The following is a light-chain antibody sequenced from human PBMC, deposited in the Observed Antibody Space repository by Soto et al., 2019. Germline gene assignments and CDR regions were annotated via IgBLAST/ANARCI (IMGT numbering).Light chain of an antibody. CDR2: AAS. Sequence: IQFTQSPSSLSSSVGDRFTITCRASQTISTYLNWYQQKPGKAPKLLIYAASSLQSGVPSRFSGSGSGTDFTLTISSLQPEDFATYYCQQSYSTLPYTFGQGTKVDIK. CDR3: QQSYSTLPYT. CDR1: QTISTY. J-gene: IGKJ2*01. V-gene: IGKV1-39*01.